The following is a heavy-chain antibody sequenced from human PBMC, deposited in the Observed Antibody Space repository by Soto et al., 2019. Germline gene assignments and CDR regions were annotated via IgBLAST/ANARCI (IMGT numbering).Heavy chain of an antibody. J-gene: IGHJ6*02. CDR2: IYYSGST. CDR3: ARGGSGSYYYYGMDV. CDR1: GGSISSYY. V-gene: IGHV4-59*01. Sequence: TLSLTCTVSGGSISSYYWSWIRQPPGKGLEWIGYIYYSGSTNYNPSLKSRVTISVDTSKNQFSLKLSSVTAADTAVYYCARGGSGSYYYYGMDVWGQGTTVIVSS. D-gene: IGHD3-10*01.